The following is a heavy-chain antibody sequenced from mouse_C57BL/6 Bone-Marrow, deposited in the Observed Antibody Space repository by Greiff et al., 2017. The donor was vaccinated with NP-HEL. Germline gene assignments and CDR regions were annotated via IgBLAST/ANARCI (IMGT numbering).Heavy chain of an antibody. J-gene: IGHJ4*01. CDR1: GYTFTSYW. CDR3: ARRDGYGPYYAMDY. D-gene: IGHD2-2*01. Sequence: QVQLQQPGAELVRPGTSVKLSCKASGYTFTSYWMHWVKQRPGQGLEWIGVIDPSDSYTNYNQKFKGKATLTVDTSSSTAYMQLSSLTSEDSAVYYCARRDGYGPYYAMDYWGQGTSVTVSS. CDR2: IDPSDSYT. V-gene: IGHV1-59*01.